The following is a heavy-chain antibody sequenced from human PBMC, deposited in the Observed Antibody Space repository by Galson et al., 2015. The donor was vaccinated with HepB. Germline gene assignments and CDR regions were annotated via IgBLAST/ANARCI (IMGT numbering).Heavy chain of an antibody. J-gene: IGHJ4*02. V-gene: IGHV3-11*01. CDR1: GFDFNDRY. D-gene: IGHD2-21*01. CDR3: QIGHYFDS. CDR2: ISNNGKGI. Sequence: SLRLSCAAAGFDFNDRYMSWIRQAPGKGLEWISYISNNGKGIYYADSVKGRFTISRDNAKNLLYLQVNSVRAEDTAVYYCQIGHYFDSWGQGTLVIVSS.